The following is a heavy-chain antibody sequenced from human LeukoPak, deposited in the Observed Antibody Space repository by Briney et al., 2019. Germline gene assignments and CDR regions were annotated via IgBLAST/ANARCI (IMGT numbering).Heavy chain of an antibody. J-gene: IGHJ4*02. CDR2: ISYDGSNK. D-gene: IGHD3-3*01. CDR1: GFTFSSYA. Sequence: PGGSLRPSCAASGFTFSSYAMHWVRQAPGKGLEWVAVISYDGSNKYYADSVKGRFTISRDNSKNTLYLQMNSLRAEDTAVYHCARGLYYDFWSGYSGFDYWGQGTLVTVSS. CDR3: ARGLYYDFWSGYSGFDY. V-gene: IGHV3-30*01.